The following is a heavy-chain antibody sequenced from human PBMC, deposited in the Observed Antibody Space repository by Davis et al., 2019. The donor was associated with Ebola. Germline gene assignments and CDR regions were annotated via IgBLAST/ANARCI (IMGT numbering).Heavy chain of an antibody. V-gene: IGHV3-7*01. D-gene: IGHD5-24*01. CDR1: GFTFTAYW. CDR3: ARDRGWLQHDY. CDR2: IKQDGSVK. J-gene: IGHJ4*02. Sequence: PGGSLRLSCAASGFTFTAYWMTWVRQAPGKGLEWVAFIKQDGSVKSYVDSVKGRFTISRDNAKNSRDLQMNSLRAEDTAMYYCARDRGWLQHDYWGQGTLVTVSS.